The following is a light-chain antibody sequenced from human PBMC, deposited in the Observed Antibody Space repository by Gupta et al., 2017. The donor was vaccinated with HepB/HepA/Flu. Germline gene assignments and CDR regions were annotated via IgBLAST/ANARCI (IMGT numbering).Light chain of an antibody. CDR3: MQALQTPFT. V-gene: IGKV2-28*01. Sequence: DIVMTQSPLSLPVTPGEPSSISCRSSQSRLHSNGYNYLDWYLQKPGQSPQLLIYLGSNRASGVPDRFSGSGSGTDFTLKISRVEAEDVGVYYCMQALQTPFTFGQGTRMDIK. CDR2: LGS. J-gene: IGKJ5*01. CDR1: QSRLHSNGYNY.